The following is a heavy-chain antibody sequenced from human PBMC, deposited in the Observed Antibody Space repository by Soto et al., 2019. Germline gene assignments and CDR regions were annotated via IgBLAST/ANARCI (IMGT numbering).Heavy chain of an antibody. D-gene: IGHD1-7*01. J-gene: IGHJ6*03. V-gene: IGHV3-64*01. CDR2: ISSNGVST. CDR3: AGRGTLSYYYSDMDA. Sequence: GGSLRLSCAASGFTFSSYAMHWVRQAPGKGLEYVSAISSNGVSTYYANSVKGRFTMSRDNSKNTLYLQMGSLRAEDMAVNYCAGRGTLSYYYSDMDAGGKGPRSPSP. CDR1: GFTFSSYA.